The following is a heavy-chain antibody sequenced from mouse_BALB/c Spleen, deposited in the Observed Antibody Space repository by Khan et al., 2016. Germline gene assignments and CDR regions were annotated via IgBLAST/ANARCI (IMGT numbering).Heavy chain of an antibody. V-gene: IGHV10S3*01. CDR3: VASTTVVAKGNY. Sequence: EMQLVETGGGLVQPKGSLKLSCAASGFTFNTNAMNWVRQAPGKGLEWVARIRSKSNNYATYYADSVKDRFTISRDDSQSMLYLQMNNLKTEDTAMYYCVASTTVVAKGNYWGQGTTLTVSS. CDR1: GFTFNTNA. D-gene: IGHD1-1*01. J-gene: IGHJ2*01. CDR2: IRSKSNNYAT.